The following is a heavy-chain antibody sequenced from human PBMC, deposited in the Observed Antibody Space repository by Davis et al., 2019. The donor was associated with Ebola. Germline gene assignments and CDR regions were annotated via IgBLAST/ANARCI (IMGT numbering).Heavy chain of an antibody. CDR1: GYTFSTYA. D-gene: IGHD1-26*01. CDR3: ARTFVGGWLFDY. Sequence: ASVKVFCKASGYTFSTYAIHWLRQAPGQRLEWMGLINAAKGNTKYSQKFQGRVTMTRDTSAGTAYMEMSSLTSEDTAVFYCARTFVGGWLFDYWGQGTLVTVSS. V-gene: IGHV1-3*01. J-gene: IGHJ4*02. CDR2: INAAKGNT.